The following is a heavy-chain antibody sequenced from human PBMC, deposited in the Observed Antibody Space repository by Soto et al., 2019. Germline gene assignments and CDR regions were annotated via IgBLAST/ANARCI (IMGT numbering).Heavy chain of an antibody. CDR1: GGTFSSYA. CDR2: IIPIFGTA. J-gene: IGHJ4*02. CDR3: ARDHVDTPMTNFDY. V-gene: IGHV1-69*05. Sequence: GASVKVSCKASGGTFSSYAISWVRQAPGQGLEWMGGIIPIFGTANYAQKFQGRVTLTRDTSTSIVYMELSSLRSEDTAIYYCARDHVDTPMTNFDYWGQGTLVTVSS. D-gene: IGHD5-18*01.